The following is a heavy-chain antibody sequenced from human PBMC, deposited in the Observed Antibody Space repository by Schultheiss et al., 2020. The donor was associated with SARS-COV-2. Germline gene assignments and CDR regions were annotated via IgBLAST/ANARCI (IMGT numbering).Heavy chain of an antibody. CDR2: IRIDGTT. J-gene: IGHJ4*02. V-gene: IGHV3-53*05. CDR3: ATQYCSGGSCSTSPLDY. D-gene: IGHD2-15*01. Sequence: GESLKISCAASGFTVSSSFISWFRQAPGKGLQWVSIIRIDGTTQSADSVKGRFTISRDNSKNTLYLQMNSLRAEDTAVYYCATQYCSGGSCSTSPLDYWGQGTLVTVSS. CDR1: GFTVSSSF.